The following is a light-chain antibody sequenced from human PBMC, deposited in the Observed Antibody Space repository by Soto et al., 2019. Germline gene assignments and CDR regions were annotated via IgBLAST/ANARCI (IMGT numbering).Light chain of an antibody. J-gene: IGKJ4*01. Sequence: EIVLTQSPGTLSLSPGERATLSCRASQSVSNNYLAWYQQKPGQAPRLLIYGASNRATGIPARFSGSGSGTDFTLTISRLEPEDFAVYYCQQYVSSRLTFGGGTKVDIK. CDR3: QQYVSSRLT. CDR2: GAS. V-gene: IGKV3-20*01. CDR1: QSVSNNY.